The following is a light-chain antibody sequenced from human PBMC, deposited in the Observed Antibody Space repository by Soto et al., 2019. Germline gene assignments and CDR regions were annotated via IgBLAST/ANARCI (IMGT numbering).Light chain of an antibody. V-gene: IGKV4-1*01. CDR2: WAS. CDR1: QSVLYTSYNKNL. J-gene: IGKJ2*01. CDR3: QQYNNLPPDT. Sequence: DIVMTQSPDSLAVSLGERATINCKSSQSVLYTSYNKNLLAWYQQKPGQPPKLLIYWASTRESGVPDRFSGSGSGTDFTLTITSLQSEDFAVYFCQQYNNLPPDTFGQGTKLAIK.